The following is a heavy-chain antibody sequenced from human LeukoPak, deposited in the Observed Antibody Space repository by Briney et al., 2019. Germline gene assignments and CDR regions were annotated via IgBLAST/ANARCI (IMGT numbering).Heavy chain of an antibody. CDR1: GGSIRSSNYF. CDR2: IYYSGST. V-gene: IGHV4-39*01. J-gene: IGHJ4*02. Sequence: PSETLSLTCTVSGGSIRSSNYFWGWTRQSPGKGLEWIGNIYYSGSTYYNPSLKSRVTISVDTSKNQFSLKLSSVTAADTAVYYCARCAWNYPPDYWGQGTLVTVSS. CDR3: ARCAWNYPPDY. D-gene: IGHD1-7*01.